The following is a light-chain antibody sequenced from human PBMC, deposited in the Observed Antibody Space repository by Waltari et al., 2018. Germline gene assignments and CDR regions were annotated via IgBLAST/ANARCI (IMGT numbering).Light chain of an antibody. CDR2: WAS. V-gene: IGKV4-1*01. CDR3: QQYYSSPFT. CDR1: QSVLFSSNNRNY. J-gene: IGKJ3*01. Sequence: DIVMTQSPDSLAVSLGERATINCKSSQSVLFSSNNRNYLAWYQQKPGQSPKLVLYWASTLESGVPARFSGSGSATDFTLTISSLQAEDVAVYYCQQYYSSPFTFGPGTKLEIK.